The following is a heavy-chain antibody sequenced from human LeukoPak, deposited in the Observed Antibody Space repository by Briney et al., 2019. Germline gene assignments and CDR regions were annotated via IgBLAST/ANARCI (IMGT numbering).Heavy chain of an antibody. V-gene: IGHV4-39*01. J-gene: IGHJ4*02. CDR1: GGSISSSSYY. Sequence: SETLSLTCTVSGGSISSSSYYWGWIRQPPGKGLEWIGSIYYSGSTYYNPSLKSRVTISVDTSKNQFSLKLSSVTAADTAVYYCARHYYGSGSYYNYYFDYWGQGTLVTVSS. D-gene: IGHD3-10*01. CDR2: IYYSGST. CDR3: ARHYYGSGSYYNYYFDY.